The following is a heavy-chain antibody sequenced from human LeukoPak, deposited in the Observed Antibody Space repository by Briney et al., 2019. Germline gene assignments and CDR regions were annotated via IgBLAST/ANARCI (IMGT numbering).Heavy chain of an antibody. CDR3: AKELAAAGNPAYDS. J-gene: IGHJ5*01. Sequence: GGSLRLSCAASGFTLTNYAMSWVRQAPGKGLEWVSGIGGDGIFYADSVRGRFTISRDNSKNTLYLQMNSLRGDDTALYYCAKELAAAGNPAYDSWGQGILVTVSS. CDR2: IGGDGI. D-gene: IGHD6-13*01. V-gene: IGHV3-23*01. CDR1: GFTLTNYA.